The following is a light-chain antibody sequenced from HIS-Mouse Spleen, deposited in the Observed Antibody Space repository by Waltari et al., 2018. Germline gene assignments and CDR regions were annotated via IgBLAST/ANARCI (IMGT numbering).Light chain of an antibody. Sequence: QSALTQPASVSGSPGQSTTISCPGTSRDAGGYNYVSWYQQHPGKAPKLMIYDVSNRPSGVSNRFSGSKSGNTASLTISGLQAEDEADYYCSSYTSSSFNVVFGGGAKLTVL. CDR2: DVS. CDR3: SSYTSSSFNVV. V-gene: IGLV2-14*03. CDR1: SRDAGGYNY. J-gene: IGLJ2*01.